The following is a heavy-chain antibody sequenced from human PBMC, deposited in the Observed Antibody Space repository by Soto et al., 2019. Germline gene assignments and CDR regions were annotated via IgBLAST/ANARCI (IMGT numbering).Heavy chain of an antibody. V-gene: IGHV3-72*01. D-gene: IGHD1-1*01. Sequence: EVQLAESGGGLVQPEGSLRLSFEVSGFPLSDHDLAWVRQAPGKGLEWVGRSKRKVESYTKEYAASVKGRFTISRHDSENSLSLQMDSLKTEDTAVYYCLAFLSGRPYWGQGTLVTVSS. J-gene: IGHJ4*02. CDR3: LAFLSGRPY. CDR2: SKRKVESYTK. CDR1: GFPLSDHD.